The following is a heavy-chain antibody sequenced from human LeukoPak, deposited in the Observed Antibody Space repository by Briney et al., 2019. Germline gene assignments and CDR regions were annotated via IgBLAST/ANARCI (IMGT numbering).Heavy chain of an antibody. CDR1: GFTFSDYY. CDR3: ARFRSSVSSGWYLYYYYMDV. Sequence: PGGSLRLSCAASGFTFSDYYMSWISQAPGKGLEWVSYISSSGSTIYYADSVKGRFTISRDNAKNSLYLQMNSLRAEDTAVYYCARFRSSVSSGWYLYYYYMDVWGKGTTVTVSS. V-gene: IGHV3-11*04. D-gene: IGHD6-19*01. J-gene: IGHJ6*03. CDR2: ISSSGSTI.